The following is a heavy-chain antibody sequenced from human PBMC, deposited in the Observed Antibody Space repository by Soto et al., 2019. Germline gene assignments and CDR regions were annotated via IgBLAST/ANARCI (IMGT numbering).Heavy chain of an antibody. J-gene: IGHJ5*02. Sequence: EVQLVESGGGLVQPGGSLRLSCAASGFTVSSNYRSWVRQAPGKGLEWVSVIYSGGSTYYAASVKGRFTISRHNSKNTLYLQMNSLRAEDTAVYYCAREVGHGWFDPWGQGTLVTVSS. V-gene: IGHV3-53*04. CDR1: GFTVSSNY. CDR3: AREVGHGWFDP. CDR2: IYSGGST.